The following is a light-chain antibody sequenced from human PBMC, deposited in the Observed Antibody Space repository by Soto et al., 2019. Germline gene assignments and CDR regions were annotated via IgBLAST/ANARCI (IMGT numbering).Light chain of an antibody. CDR2: DAS. V-gene: IGKV3-15*01. J-gene: IGKJ1*01. Sequence: ILLTQSPATLSVSPGERATLSCRASQSISNNLSWYQQKPGQAPRLLIYDASTRATGIPARFSGSGSGTEFTLTISGLQSEDFAVYYCQQYNNWPPWTVGQGTKVEIK. CDR3: QQYNNWPPWT. CDR1: QSISNN.